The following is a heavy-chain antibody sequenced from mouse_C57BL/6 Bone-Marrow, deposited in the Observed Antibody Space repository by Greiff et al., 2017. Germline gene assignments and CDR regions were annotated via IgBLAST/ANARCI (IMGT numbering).Heavy chain of an antibody. Sequence: EVQLQQSGAELVRPGASVKLSCTASGFNIKDDYMHWVKQRPEQGLEWIGWIDPENGDTEYDSKFKGKATITADTSANTAYLQLSSLTSEDTDVDYCTTGDYCGSSSYYFDYWGQGTTLTVSS. V-gene: IGHV14-4*01. CDR3: TTGDYCGSSSYYFDY. J-gene: IGHJ2*01. D-gene: IGHD1-1*01. CDR2: IDPENGDT. CDR1: GFNIKDDY.